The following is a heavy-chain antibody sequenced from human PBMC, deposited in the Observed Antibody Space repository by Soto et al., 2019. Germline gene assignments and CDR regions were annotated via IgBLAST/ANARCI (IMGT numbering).Heavy chain of an antibody. J-gene: IGHJ2*01. CDR3: ARFNWYFDL. Sequence: QVQLQESGPGLVKPSETLSLTCTVSGGSISSYYWSWIRQPPGKGLEWIGYIYYSGSTNYNPSLKSRANISVDTSNNPCSLKPSSVTAADTAVYYFARFNWYFDLWGRGTLVTVSS. CDR1: GGSISSYY. CDR2: IYYSGST. V-gene: IGHV4-59*08.